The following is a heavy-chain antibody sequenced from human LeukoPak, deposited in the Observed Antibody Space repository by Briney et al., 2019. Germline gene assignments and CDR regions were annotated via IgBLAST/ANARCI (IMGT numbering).Heavy chain of an antibody. J-gene: IGHJ4*02. V-gene: IGHV3-30-3*01. D-gene: IGHD2-2*01. CDR3: ARDDRASRASD. CDR2: ISYDGSNR. Sequence: GGSLRLSCAASGFTFSSYAMHWVRQAPGKGLEWVAVISYDGSNRYYADSVKGRFTISRDNAKNSLYLQLNSLRAEDTAVHYCARDDRASRASDWGQGTLVTVSS. CDR1: GFTFSSYA.